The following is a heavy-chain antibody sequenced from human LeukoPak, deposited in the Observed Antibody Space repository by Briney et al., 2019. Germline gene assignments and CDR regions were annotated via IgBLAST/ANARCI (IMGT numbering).Heavy chain of an antibody. Sequence: SGPTLVNPTQTLTLTCTFSGFSLTISGVGVGWIRQPPGKALEWLAFIYWNDEKRYSPSLKSRLTITKDTSKNQVVLTMTNMDPVDTATYYCAHYASWNYVFDYWGQGTLVTVSS. CDR3: AHYASWNYVFDY. V-gene: IGHV2-5*01. CDR2: IYWNDEK. J-gene: IGHJ4*02. D-gene: IGHD1-7*01. CDR1: GFSLTISGVG.